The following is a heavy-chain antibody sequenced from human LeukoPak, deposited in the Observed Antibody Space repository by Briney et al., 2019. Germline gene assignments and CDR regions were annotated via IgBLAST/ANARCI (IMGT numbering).Heavy chain of an antibody. V-gene: IGHV3-48*04. CDR3: ARISGYSSSWPSRILDY. CDR2: ISSSGSTI. D-gene: IGHD6-13*01. J-gene: IGHJ4*02. CDR1: GFTFSSYW. Sequence: GGSLRLSCAASGFTFSSYWMHWVRQAPGKGLEWVSYISSSGSTIYYADSVKGRFTISRDNAKNSLYLQMNSLRAEDTAVYYCARISGYSSSWPSRILDYWGQGTLVTVSS.